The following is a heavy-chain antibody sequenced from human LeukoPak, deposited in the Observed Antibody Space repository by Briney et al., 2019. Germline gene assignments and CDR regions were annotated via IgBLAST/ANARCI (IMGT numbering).Heavy chain of an antibody. CDR3: GRDLATRQRTGLYDS. Sequence: AGGSLRLSCAASGFTFSSNDMNWVRQAPGKGLEWVAFIMYDGSDKYYADSVKGRFTISRDNSKNTLYLQMNSLRAEDTAVYYCGRDLATRQRTGLYDSWGQGALVTVSS. J-gene: IGHJ4*02. V-gene: IGHV3-30*02. CDR1: GFTFSSND. D-gene: IGHD3-16*02. CDR2: IMYDGSDK.